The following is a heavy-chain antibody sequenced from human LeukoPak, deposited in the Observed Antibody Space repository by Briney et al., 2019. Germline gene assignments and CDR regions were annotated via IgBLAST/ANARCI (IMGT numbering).Heavy chain of an antibody. CDR3: ARAQGGSEVAGIDY. V-gene: IGHV3-21*01. D-gene: IGHD6-19*01. CDR2: IISSSSYI. CDR1: GFTFCSYS. J-gene: IGHJ4*02. Sequence: GGSLRHFRAASGFTFCSYSMNWVRHAPGKGVEWVSSIISSSSYIYYAHSVKGRFTISRDHAKISLYLPMNRLRDEDTAVYYCARAQGGSEVAGIDYWGQGTLVTVSS.